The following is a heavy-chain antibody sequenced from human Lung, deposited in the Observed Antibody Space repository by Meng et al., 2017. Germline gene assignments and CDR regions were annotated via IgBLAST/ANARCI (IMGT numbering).Heavy chain of an antibody. Sequence: QVQLQQWGAGLLKPSETLSLTCGVYGGSFSGYYWSWIRQPPGKGLEWIGEISHSGSTNYNPSLKSRVTISVDTSKNQFSLQLTSVTAADTAMYYCTRAPLPAGRGLNNWFEPWGQGTLVTVSS. V-gene: IGHV4-34*01. D-gene: IGHD2-2*01. CDR1: GGSFSGYY. CDR3: TRAPLPAGRGLNNWFEP. J-gene: IGHJ5*02. CDR2: ISHSGST.